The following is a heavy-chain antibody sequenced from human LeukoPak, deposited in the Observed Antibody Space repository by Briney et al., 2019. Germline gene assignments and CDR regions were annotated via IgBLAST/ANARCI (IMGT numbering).Heavy chain of an antibody. J-gene: IGHJ4*02. Sequence: PSETLSLTCAVYGGSFSGYYWSWIRQPPGKGLEWIGEINHSGSTNYNPSLKSRVTMSVDTSKNQFSLKLSSVTAADTAVYYCARVAYGDDEEWGQGTLVTVSS. D-gene: IGHD4-17*01. CDR3: ARVAYGDDEE. CDR1: GGSFSGYY. CDR2: INHSGST. V-gene: IGHV4-34*01.